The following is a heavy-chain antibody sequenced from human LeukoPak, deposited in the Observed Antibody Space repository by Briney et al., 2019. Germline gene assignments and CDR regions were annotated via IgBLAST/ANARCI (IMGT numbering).Heavy chain of an antibody. CDR2: ISGSGGST. Sequence: GGSLRLSCAASGLTFSSYAMSWVRQAPGKGLVWDSAISGSGGSTYYADSVKGRFTISRDNSKNTLYLQMNSLRAEDTAVYYCAKTPYYDFWSGSTRWYFDLWGRGTLVTVSS. D-gene: IGHD3-3*01. V-gene: IGHV3-23*01. CDR3: AKTPYYDFWSGSTRWYFDL. J-gene: IGHJ2*01. CDR1: GLTFSSYA.